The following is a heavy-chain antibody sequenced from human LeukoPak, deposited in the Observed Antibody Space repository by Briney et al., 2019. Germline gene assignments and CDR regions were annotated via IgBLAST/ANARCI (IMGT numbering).Heavy chain of an antibody. CDR3: ARNPEYEYAFDI. D-gene: IGHD2/OR15-2a*01. CDR1: GFTFSSYG. V-gene: IGHV3-48*03. J-gene: IGHJ3*02. CDR2: ISGSGGST. Sequence: PGGSLRLSCAASGFTFSSYGLNWVRQAPGRGLVWVSYISGSGGSTHYADSVKGRFTISRDNAKNSLFLQMNSLRDEDTGIYYCARNPEYEYAFDIWGQGTMVTVSS.